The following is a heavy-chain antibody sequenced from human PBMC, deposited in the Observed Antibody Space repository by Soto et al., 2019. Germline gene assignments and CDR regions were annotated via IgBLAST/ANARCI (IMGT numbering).Heavy chain of an antibody. CDR1: GFTFSDYY. V-gene: IGHV3-11*01. D-gene: IGHD2-15*01. J-gene: IGHJ6*03. Sequence: GGSLRLSCAASGFTFSDYYMSWIRQAPGKGLEWVSYISSSGSTIYYADSVKGRFTISRDNAKNSLYLQMNSLRAEDTAVYYCARVGYCSGGSCQRFCYMDVWGKGTTVTVSS. CDR2: ISSSGSTI. CDR3: ARVGYCSGGSCQRFCYMDV.